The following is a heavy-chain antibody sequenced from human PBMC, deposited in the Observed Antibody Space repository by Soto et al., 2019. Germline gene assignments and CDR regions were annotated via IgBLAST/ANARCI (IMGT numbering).Heavy chain of an antibody. CDR1: GYTFTSYD. V-gene: IGHV1-8*01. J-gene: IGHJ6*03. D-gene: IGHD4-17*01. CDR2: MNPNSGNT. CDR3: ARTVTTNYYYYYYYMDV. Sequence: ASLKVSCKASGYTFTSYDINWVRQATGQGLEWMGWMNPNSGNTGYAQKFQGRVTMTRNTSISTAYMELSSLRSEDTAVYYCARTVTTNYYYYYYYMDVWGKGTTVTVSS.